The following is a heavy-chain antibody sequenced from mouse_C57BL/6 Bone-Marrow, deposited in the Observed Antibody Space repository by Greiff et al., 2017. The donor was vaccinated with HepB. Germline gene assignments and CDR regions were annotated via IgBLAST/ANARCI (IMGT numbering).Heavy chain of an antibody. CDR3: ARGWLPYAMDY. CDR2: INPRNGGT. Sequence: QVQLQQSGTELVKPGASVKLSCKASGYTFTSYWIHWVKQRPGQGLEWIGNINPRNGGTDYSEKFKSKATLTVDKSSSTAYMQLSSLSSEESAAYDCARGWLPYAMDYWGQGTSVTVSA. CDR1: GYTFTSYW. V-gene: IGHV1-53*01. D-gene: IGHD2-3*01. J-gene: IGHJ4*01.